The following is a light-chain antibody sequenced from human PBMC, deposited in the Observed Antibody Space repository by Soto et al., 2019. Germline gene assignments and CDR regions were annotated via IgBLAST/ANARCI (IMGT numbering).Light chain of an antibody. CDR3: SSYTSISTRV. Sequence: QSALTQPASVSGFPERRITISCTGTSRDVGSFNKVSGYQHHPGKPPKLMIYEFSNRPSGVSNRFSGSKSGNTASLTISGLQAEDEANYYCSSYTSISTRVFGGGTQLTVL. J-gene: IGLJ3*02. CDR2: EFS. CDR1: SRDVGSFNK. V-gene: IGLV2-14*01.